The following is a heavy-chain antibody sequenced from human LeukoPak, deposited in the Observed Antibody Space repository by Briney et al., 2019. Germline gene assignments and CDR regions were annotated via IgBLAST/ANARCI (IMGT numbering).Heavy chain of an antibody. V-gene: IGHV3-21*01. D-gene: IGHD2-2*01. J-gene: IGHJ4*02. Sequence: GGSLRLSCAASGFTFSSYSMNWVRQAPGKGLEWVSSISSSSSYIYYADSVKGRFTISRDNAKNSLYLQMNSLRAEDTAVYYCALGALEVPAADLDYWGQGTLVTVSS. CDR2: ISSSSSYI. CDR3: ALGALEVPAADLDY. CDR1: GFTFSSYS.